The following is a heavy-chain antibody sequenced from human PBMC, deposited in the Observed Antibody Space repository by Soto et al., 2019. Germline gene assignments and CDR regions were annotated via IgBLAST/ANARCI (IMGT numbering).Heavy chain of an antibody. V-gene: IGHV3-15*07. D-gene: IGHD3-16*01. CDR3: AADLPDWGAYAFDY. Sequence: EVQLVESGGGSVEPGGSLRLSCAASGFTFTVAGLNWVRQAPGKGLESVGRIKSKQDSGTRDFAAHGKGRFTISRDDSDHMVYLKMNSLKTEDTAVYYCAADLPDWGAYAFDYWGPGTRVTVSA. CDR1: GFTFTVAG. CDR2: IKSKQDSGTR. J-gene: IGHJ4*02.